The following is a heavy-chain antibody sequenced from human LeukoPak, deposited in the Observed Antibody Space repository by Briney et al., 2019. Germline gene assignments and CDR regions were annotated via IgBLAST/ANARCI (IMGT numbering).Heavy chain of an antibody. V-gene: IGHV3-23*01. CDR2: ISGSGGST. J-gene: IGHJ4*02. CDR3: AKDKAQKRSRAVAGSSSDY. Sequence: GGSLRLSCAASGFTFSSYGMHWVRQAPGKGLEWVSAISGSGGSTYYADSVKGRFTISRDNSKNTLYLQMNSLRAEDTAVYYCAKDKAQKRSRAVAGSSSDYWGQGTLVTVSS. CDR1: GFTFSSYG. D-gene: IGHD6-19*01.